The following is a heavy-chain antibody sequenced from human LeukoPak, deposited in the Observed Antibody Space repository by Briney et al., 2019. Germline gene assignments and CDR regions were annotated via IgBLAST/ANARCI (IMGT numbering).Heavy chain of an antibody. D-gene: IGHD1-26*01. CDR3: ARQATTPYYYYYMDV. CDR2: IYPGDSDT. CDR1: GYSFTSYW. V-gene: IGHV5-51*07. Sequence: GESLKISCKGSGYSFTSYWIGWVHQMPGKGLEWMGIIYPGDSDTRYSPSFQGQVTISADKSISTAYLQWSSLKASDTAMYYCARQATTPYYYYYMDVWDKGTTVTVSS. J-gene: IGHJ6*03.